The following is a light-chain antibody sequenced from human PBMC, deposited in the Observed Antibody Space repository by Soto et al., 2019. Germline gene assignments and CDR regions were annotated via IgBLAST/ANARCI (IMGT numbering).Light chain of an antibody. V-gene: IGLV2-14*01. Sequence: QSALTQPASVSGSPGQSITISCTGTSSYVGGYDYVSWYQQHPGKAPKLMIYDVINRPSGVSNRFSGSKSGNTASLTISGLQAENEADYYCSSYTSSSTLWVFGGGTQLTVL. CDR3: SSYTSSSTLWV. CDR2: DVI. CDR1: SSYVGGYDY. J-gene: IGLJ3*02.